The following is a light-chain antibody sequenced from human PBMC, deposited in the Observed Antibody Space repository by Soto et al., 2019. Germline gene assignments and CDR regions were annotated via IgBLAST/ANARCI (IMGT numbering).Light chain of an antibody. Sequence: QSALTQPASVSGSPRQSITISCTGTSSDAGSYNLVSWYQQHPGKAPKLMIYEGKKRPAGVCIRCSGSKSGNTASLTISGVQAEDEADYYCQAYDYSLTASVFGGGTKLTVL. J-gene: IGLJ3*02. CDR2: EGK. CDR3: QAYDYSLTASV. CDR1: SSDAGSYNL. V-gene: IGLV2-23*01.